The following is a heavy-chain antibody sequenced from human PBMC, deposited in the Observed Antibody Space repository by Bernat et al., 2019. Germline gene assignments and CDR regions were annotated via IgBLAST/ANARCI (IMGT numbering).Heavy chain of an antibody. CDR2: TRNKANSYTT. CDR3: ARGSSGSYSGYFHGMDV. Sequence: EVQLVESGGGLVQPGGSLRLSCAASGFTFSDHYMDWVRQAPGKGLEWVGRTRNKANSYTTEYATSVKGRFTISRDDSKNSLYLQMNSLRAEDTAEYYCARGSSGSYSGYFHGMDVWGQGTTVTVPS. J-gene: IGHJ6*02. CDR1: GFTFSDHY. D-gene: IGHD1-26*01. V-gene: IGHV3-72*01.